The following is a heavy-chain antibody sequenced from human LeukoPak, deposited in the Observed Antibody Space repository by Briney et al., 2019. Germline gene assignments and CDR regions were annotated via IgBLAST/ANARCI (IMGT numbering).Heavy chain of an antibody. D-gene: IGHD2-2*03. V-gene: IGHV4-39*07. CDR2: IYYSGST. Sequence: PSETLSLTCTVSGGSIFSTSYYWGWIRQPPGKGLEWIGNIYYSGSTYYNPSLKSRVTISVDTSKNQFSLKLSSVTAADTAVYYCARLLRVGYCSSTSCNWFDPWGQGTLVTVSS. CDR3: ARLLRVGYCSSTSCNWFDP. CDR1: GGSIFSTSYY. J-gene: IGHJ5*02.